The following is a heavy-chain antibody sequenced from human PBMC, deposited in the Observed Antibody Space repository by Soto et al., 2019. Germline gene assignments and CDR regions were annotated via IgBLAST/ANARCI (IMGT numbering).Heavy chain of an antibody. CDR1: GGTFSSYA. D-gene: IGHD5-12*01. J-gene: IGHJ5*02. CDR2: IIPIFGTA. V-gene: IGHV1-69*13. Sequence: AVKVSCKASGGTFSSYAISWVRQAPGQGLEWMGGIIPIFGTANYAQKFQGRVTITADESTSTAYMELSSLRSEDTAVYYCARDHSGTYSGYDYNWFDPWGQGTLVTVSS. CDR3: ARDHSGTYSGYDYNWFDP.